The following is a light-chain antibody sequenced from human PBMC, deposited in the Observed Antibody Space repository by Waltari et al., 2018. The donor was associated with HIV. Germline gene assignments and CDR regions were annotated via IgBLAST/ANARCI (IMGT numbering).Light chain of an antibody. CDR1: QSLPSNY. V-gene: IGKV3-20*01. J-gene: IGKJ3*01. CDR3: QQYGSSAT. CDR2: GAS. Sequence: GTLSLSPGEGATLSCRASQSLPSNYLAWYLHKPGQAPRLLIYGASFRATGIPDRFSGSGSGTDFTLTISRLEPEDFATYFCQQYGSSATFGPGTKVDI.